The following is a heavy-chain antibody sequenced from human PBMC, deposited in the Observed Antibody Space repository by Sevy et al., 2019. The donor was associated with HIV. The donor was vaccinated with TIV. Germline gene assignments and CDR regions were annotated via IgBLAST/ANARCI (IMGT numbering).Heavy chain of an antibody. CDR1: GGSFSGYY. Sequence: SETLSLTCAVYGGSFSGYYWSWIRQPPGKGLEWIGEINHSGSTNYNPSLKSRVTISVDTSKNQFSLKLSSVTAADTAVYYCARGRPSMVRGVITPGWFDPWGQRTLVTVSS. CDR3: ARGRPSMVRGVITPGWFDP. CDR2: INHSGST. J-gene: IGHJ5*02. V-gene: IGHV4-34*01. D-gene: IGHD3-10*01.